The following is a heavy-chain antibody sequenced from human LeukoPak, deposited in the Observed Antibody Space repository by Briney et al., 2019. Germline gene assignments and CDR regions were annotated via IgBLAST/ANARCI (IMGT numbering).Heavy chain of an antibody. J-gene: IGHJ5*02. D-gene: IGHD2-2*01. V-gene: IGHV1-8*01. CDR2: MNPNSGNT. CDR3: ARGYCSSTSCSNWFDP. Sequence: ASVKVSCKASGYTFTSYDINWVRQATGQGLEWMGWMNPNSGNTGYAQKFQGRVTMTRNTSISTAYMELSSLRSEDTAVYYCARGYCSSTSCSNWFDPWGQGTLATVSS. CDR1: GYTFTSYD.